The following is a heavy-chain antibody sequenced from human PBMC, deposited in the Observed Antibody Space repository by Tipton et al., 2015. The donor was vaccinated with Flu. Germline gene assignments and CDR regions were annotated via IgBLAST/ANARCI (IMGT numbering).Heavy chain of an antibody. Sequence: TLSLTCTVSGDSISSYYWSWIRQPPGKGLEWIGYIYYSGSTNYNPSLKSRVTMSVDTSRNQFSLSLTSVTAADAAIYYCARSGSYHHYYFDLWGRGTLVSVSS. D-gene: IGHD1-26*01. V-gene: IGHV4-59*12. CDR3: ARSGSYHHYYFDL. J-gene: IGHJ2*01. CDR2: IYYSGST. CDR1: GDSISSYY.